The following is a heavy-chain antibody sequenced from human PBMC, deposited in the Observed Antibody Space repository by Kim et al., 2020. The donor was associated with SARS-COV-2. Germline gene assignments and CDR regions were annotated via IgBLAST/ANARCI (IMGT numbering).Heavy chain of an antibody. CDR3: TRGETNRWRAFDP. D-gene: IGHD2-15*01. CDR1: GFTFSGSA. J-gene: IGHJ5*02. Sequence: GGSLRLSCAASGFTFSGSAMHWVRQASGKGLEWVGRIRSKANSYATAYAASVKGRFTISRDDSKNTAYLQMNSLKTEDTAVYYCTRGETNRWRAFDPWGQGTLVTVSS. CDR2: IRSKANSYAT. V-gene: IGHV3-73*01.